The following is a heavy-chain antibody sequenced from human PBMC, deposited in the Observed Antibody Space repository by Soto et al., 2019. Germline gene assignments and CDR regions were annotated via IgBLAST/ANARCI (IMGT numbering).Heavy chain of an antibody. CDR3: ASASGSPLTVYAALGF. CDR1: GYSFTHYY. CDR2: INPYTSTT. D-gene: IGHD2-8*01. J-gene: IGHJ4*02. V-gene: IGHV1-2*02. Sequence: QVQLVQSGAEMKKLGASVKVSCKASGYSFTHYYVHWVRQAPGQGLEWMGWINPYTSTTTYAPKFEGRISMTRDKAVSTAYMDLSGPRSDDSALYFCASASGSPLTVYAALGFWGQGTLVAVSS.